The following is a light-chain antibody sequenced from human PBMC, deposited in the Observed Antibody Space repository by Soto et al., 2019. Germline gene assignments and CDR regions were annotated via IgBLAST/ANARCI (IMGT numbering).Light chain of an antibody. J-gene: IGLJ1*01. CDR3: CSYTSSSTYV. Sequence: QSALPQPASVSGSPGQSITISCTGTSSDVGGYNYVSWYQQHPGKVPKLMIYDVTDRPSGVSNRFSGSKSGKTASLTVSGLQAEDEADYYCCSYTSSSTYVFGTGTKVTVL. CDR1: SSDVGGYNY. CDR2: DVT. V-gene: IGLV2-14*01.